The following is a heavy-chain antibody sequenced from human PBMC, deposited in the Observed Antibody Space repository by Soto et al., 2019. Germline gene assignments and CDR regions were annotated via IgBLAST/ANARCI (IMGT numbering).Heavy chain of an antibody. J-gene: IGHJ6*02. CDR3: ARDGTYDRRYYYGMDV. D-gene: IGHD3-22*01. V-gene: IGHV1-46*01. CDR1: GYTFTSYN. Sequence: QLQLEQSGAEVNKPGSSVKGSCKASGYTFTSYNMHLVRQAPVQGLEWRGISNPSGGSTSYAQKFQGRDTMTRDPSTSTVYMGLSSLRSEDTAVYYCARDGTYDRRYYYGMDVWGQGTTVTVSS. CDR2: SNPSGGST.